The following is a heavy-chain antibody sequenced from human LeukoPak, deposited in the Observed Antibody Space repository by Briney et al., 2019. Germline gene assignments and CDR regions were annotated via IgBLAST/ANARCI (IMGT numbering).Heavy chain of an antibody. CDR3: AKTGYYDFWSGRNWFDP. J-gene: IGHJ5*02. V-gene: IGHV3-30*02. CDR2: IPYDGSNE. CDR1: GFTFSTYG. D-gene: IGHD3-3*01. Sequence: GGSLRLSCAAAGFTFSTYGMHWVRQAPGKGLEWVAFIPYDGSNEYYADSVKGRSTISRDNSKNTLYLQMNSLRAEDTAVYYCAKTGYYDFWSGRNWFDPWGQGTLVTVSS.